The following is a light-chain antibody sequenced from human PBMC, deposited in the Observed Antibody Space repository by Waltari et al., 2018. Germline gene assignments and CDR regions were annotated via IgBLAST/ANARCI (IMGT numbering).Light chain of an antibody. CDR3: SSYTTSSTLV. V-gene: IGLV2-14*03. CDR1: NSELGGYNF. CDR2: DLN. Sequence: QSALTKPASVSGSPGQSITISCTGSNSELGGYNFVSWYQQHPGKAPKLIIYDLNKRPSGVSNRFSASKSCKTASLTISGLQAEDEANYYCSSYTTSSTLVFGGGTKVTVL. J-gene: IGLJ2*01.